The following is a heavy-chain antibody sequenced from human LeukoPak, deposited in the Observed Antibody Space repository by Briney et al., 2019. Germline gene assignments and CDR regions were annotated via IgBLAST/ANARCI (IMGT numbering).Heavy chain of an antibody. D-gene: IGHD5-18*01. V-gene: IGHV4-39*07. CDR1: GGSISRSSYY. J-gene: IGHJ4*02. Sequence: SETLSLTCTVSGGSISRSSYYWGWIRQPPGKGLEWIGSIYYSGSTYYNPSLRSRVTISADTSKNEFSLKLSSVTAADTAVYYCARVDTAMASDWGQGTLVTVSS. CDR3: ARVDTAMASD. CDR2: IYYSGST.